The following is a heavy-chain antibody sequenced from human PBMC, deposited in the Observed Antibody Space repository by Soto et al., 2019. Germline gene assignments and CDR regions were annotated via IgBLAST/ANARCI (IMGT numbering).Heavy chain of an antibody. CDR3: AKNRNTGVAGTSCWFGP. V-gene: IGHV3-23*01. D-gene: IGHD6-19*01. CDR2: ISVSGDTT. J-gene: IGHJ5*02. CDR1: GFTFSNYD. Sequence: GGSLRLSCAASGFTFSNYDMSWVRQAPGKGLEWVSAISVSGDTTYYADSVKGRFTISRDNSKNTLYLQMNTLRAEDTAVYYCAKNRNTGVAGTSCWFGPWGQGTLVTVSS.